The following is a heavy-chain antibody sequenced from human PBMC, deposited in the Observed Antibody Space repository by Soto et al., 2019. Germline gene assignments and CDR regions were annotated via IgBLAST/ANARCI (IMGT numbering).Heavy chain of an antibody. CDR2: ICGSGDST. Sequence: PGGSLRLSCAASGFTFSSYAMHWVRQAPGKGLEWVSGICGSGDSTYYADSVKGRFTISRDNSKNTLYLQMNSLRAEDTAVYYCAKRRELVTPPWFDPWGQGTLVTVSS. V-gene: IGHV3-23*01. J-gene: IGHJ5*02. D-gene: IGHD1-26*01. CDR3: AKRRELVTPPWFDP. CDR1: GFTFSSYA.